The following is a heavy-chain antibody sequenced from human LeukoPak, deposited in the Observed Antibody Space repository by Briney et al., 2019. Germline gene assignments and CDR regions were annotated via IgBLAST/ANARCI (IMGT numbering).Heavy chain of an antibody. CDR3: ARSASGWGFDD. D-gene: IGHD6-19*01. J-gene: IGHJ4*02. Sequence: GESLKISCQGSGYSFPNYWVAWVRQLPGKGLEWMGIIYPGDSDTRYSPSFQGQVTISADKSISTAYLQWSSLKASDSAMYYCARSASGWGFDDWGQGTLVTVSS. V-gene: IGHV5-51*01. CDR1: GYSFPNYW. CDR2: IYPGDSDT.